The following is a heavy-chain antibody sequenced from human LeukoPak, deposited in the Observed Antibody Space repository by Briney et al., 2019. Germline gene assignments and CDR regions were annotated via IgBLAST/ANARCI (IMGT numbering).Heavy chain of an antibody. CDR3: STDPPYYDSSRYFFTPLS. J-gene: IGHJ4*02. CDR2: INPNSGGT. CDR1: GYTFTGYY. D-gene: IGHD3-22*01. V-gene: IGHV1-2*02. Sequence: GASVKVPCKASGYTFTGYYMHWGRQDPGQGLEGRGGINPNSGGTNYSQKFQGRVTTTRDTTISTAHMELSRMRSDDTTADYCSTDPPYYDSSRYFFTPLSWGQGTLVTVSS.